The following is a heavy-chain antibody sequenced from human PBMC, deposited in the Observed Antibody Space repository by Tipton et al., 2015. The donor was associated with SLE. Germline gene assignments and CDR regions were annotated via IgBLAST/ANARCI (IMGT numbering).Heavy chain of an antibody. CDR2: IYYSGST. CDR1: GGSISSSSYY. J-gene: IGHJ5*02. Sequence: TLSLTCTVSGGSISSSSYYWGWIRQPPGKGLEWIGSIYYSGSTYYNPSLKSRVTISVDTSKNQFSLKLSSVTAADTAVYYCTRESGGTAGNHWGQGTLVTVSS. D-gene: IGHD1-7*01. V-gene: IGHV4-39*02. CDR3: TRESGGTAGNH.